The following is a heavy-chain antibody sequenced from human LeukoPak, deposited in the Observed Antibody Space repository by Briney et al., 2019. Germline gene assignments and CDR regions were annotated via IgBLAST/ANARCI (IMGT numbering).Heavy chain of an antibody. D-gene: IGHD6-13*01. Sequence: VASVKVSCKASGYTFTGYYMHWVRQDLRQGLQWMGWINPNSGDTEYAQKFQGRVTMTRDTSINTVCMELSSLRSDDTAVYYCARADSVPAGDYHYWYMDVWGKGTTVTVSS. J-gene: IGHJ6*03. CDR2: INPNSGDT. V-gene: IGHV1-2*02. CDR3: ARADSVPAGDYHYWYMDV. CDR1: GYTFTGYY.